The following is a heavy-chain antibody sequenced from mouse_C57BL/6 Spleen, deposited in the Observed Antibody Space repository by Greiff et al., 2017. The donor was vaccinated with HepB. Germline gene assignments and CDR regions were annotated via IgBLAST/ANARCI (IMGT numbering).Heavy chain of an antibody. CDR3: ARHEDPYYGSSYYAMDY. CDR2: FYPGSGSI. D-gene: IGHD1-1*01. V-gene: IGHV1-62-2*01. CDR1: GYTFTEYT. Sequence: VQLKESGAELVKPGASVKLSCKASGYTFTEYTIHWVKQRSGQGLEWIGWFYPGSGSIKYNEKFKDKATLTADKSSSTVYMELSRLTSEDSAVYFCARHEDPYYGSSYYAMDYWGQGTSVTVSS. J-gene: IGHJ4*01.